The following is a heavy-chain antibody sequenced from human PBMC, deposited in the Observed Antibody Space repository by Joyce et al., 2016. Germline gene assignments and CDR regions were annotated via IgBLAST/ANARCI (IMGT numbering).Heavy chain of an antibody. CDR2: ISYDGIYK. CDR3: AKILTATYSSGWFLDY. D-gene: IGHD6-25*01. Sequence: QVQLVESGGGVVQPGRSLRLSCAASGLTLSNYGVHWVRQAPGKGLGWVAVISYDGIYKYYADSGKGRFTISRDNSKNTVFLEMNSLRTEDTAVYYRAKILTATYSSGWFLDYWGQGTLVTVSS. J-gene: IGHJ4*02. CDR1: GLTLSNYG. V-gene: IGHV3-30*18.